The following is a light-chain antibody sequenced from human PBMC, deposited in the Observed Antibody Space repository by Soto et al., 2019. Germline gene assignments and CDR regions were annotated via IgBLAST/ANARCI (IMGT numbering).Light chain of an antibody. CDR1: QDIRVD. Sequence: IQMTQSPPSLSASVGDRVIITCRASQDIRVDVGWLQQKPGKAPKVLIYKASSLENGVPSRFSGSGSGTDFTFTISSLQPEDFATYHCQQYDHLPITFGQGTRWRL. CDR2: KAS. CDR3: QQYDHLPIT. V-gene: IGKV1-33*01. J-gene: IGKJ5*01.